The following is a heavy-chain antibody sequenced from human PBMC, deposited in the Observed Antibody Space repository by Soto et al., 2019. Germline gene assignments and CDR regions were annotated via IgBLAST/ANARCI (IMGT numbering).Heavy chain of an antibody. CDR2: ISGSEDNI. Sequence: EVQLLESGGGLVQPGGSLRLSCVASGFPFSNYYMDWVRQAPGKGLEWVAVISGSEDNIHYADSVKGRFTISRDNSRQTLYLEPNSLRADATAIYDCGKGLNRFATAVWGQGTTVTVSS. D-gene: IGHD3-10*01. CDR3: GKGLNRFATAV. J-gene: IGHJ6*02. CDR1: GFPFSNYY. V-gene: IGHV3-23*01.